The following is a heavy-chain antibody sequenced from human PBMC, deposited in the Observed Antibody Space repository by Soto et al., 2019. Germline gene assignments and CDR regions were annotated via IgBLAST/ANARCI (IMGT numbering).Heavy chain of an antibody. CDR3: VKGRKAAGNTLKAVGMDV. Sequence: EVQLVESGGGLVQPGGSLRLSCSASGFTFNSFAMHWVRQAPGKGLEYVSAISGNGGATYYADSAKGRFTISRDNSKNTLHFQMSSLGAGDMAVYYCVKGRKAAGNTLKAVGMDVWGQGTTVIVSS. D-gene: IGHD6-13*01. V-gene: IGHV3-64D*06. CDR1: GFTFNSFA. CDR2: ISGNGGAT. J-gene: IGHJ6*02.